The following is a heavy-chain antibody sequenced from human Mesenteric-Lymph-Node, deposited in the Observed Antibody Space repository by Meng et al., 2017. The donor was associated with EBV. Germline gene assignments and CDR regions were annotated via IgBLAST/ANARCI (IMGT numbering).Heavy chain of an antibody. V-gene: IGHV3-11*01. J-gene: IGHJ4*02. D-gene: IGHD1-26*01. CDR2: ISPSGDAI. Sequence: QVELVDLGGGLVKPGGSLRLSCEASGFTFSDYYMSWIRQAPGKGLEWVSYISPSGDAIYLADSVKGRFTISRDNAKDSLHLQMDSLRVEDTAVYWCASFEERDFWGQGTLVTVSS. CDR3: ASFEERDF. CDR1: GFTFSDYY.